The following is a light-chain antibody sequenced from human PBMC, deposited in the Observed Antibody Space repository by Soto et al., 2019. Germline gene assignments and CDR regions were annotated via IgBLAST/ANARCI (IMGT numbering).Light chain of an antibody. CDR1: QSVSGSY. V-gene: IGKV3-20*01. Sequence: EIVLTQSPGTLSLSLGERATLSCRASQSVSGSYLAWYQQKPGQAPRLLIYGASSRATGIPDRFSGSDSGTDFTLSFSRLEPEDFAVYYCQQYGISPRTFGQGTKVDIK. CDR2: GAS. CDR3: QQYGISPRT. J-gene: IGKJ1*01.